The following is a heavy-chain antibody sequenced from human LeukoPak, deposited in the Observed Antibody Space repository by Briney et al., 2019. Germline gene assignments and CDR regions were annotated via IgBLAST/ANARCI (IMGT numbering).Heavy chain of an antibody. CDR1: GFTFDDYA. V-gene: IGHV3-15*01. CDR3: TTELDVRPNHY. D-gene: IGHD1-14*01. Sequence: GGSLRLSCAASGFTFDDYAMSWVRQAPGKGLEWVGRIKRKSDGGTTDYAAPVKGRFTISRNDSKNTLYLQMNSLKSEDTAVYYCTTELDVRPNHYWGQGTLVTVSS. CDR2: IKRKSDGGTT. J-gene: IGHJ4*02.